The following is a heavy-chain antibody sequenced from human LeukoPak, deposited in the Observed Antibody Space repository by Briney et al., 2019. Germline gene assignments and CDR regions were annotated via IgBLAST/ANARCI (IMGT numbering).Heavy chain of an antibody. V-gene: IGHV3-23*01. CDR2: ISGSGGST. Sequence: PGGSLRLSCAASGFTFSSYAISWVRQAPGKGLEWVSAISGSGGSTYYADSAKGRFTISRDNSKNTLYLQMNSLRVEDTAVYYCAKDSRGRYSYGVFDYWGQGTLVTVSS. J-gene: IGHJ4*02. CDR3: AKDSRGRYSYGVFDY. D-gene: IGHD5-18*01. CDR1: GFTFSSYA.